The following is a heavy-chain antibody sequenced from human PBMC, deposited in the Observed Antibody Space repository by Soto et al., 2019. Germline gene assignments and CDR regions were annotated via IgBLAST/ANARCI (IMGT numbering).Heavy chain of an antibody. CDR3: ATQEVGGSYVYTFDP. Sequence: SETLSLTCTVSGDSICRSFYYWGWIRQTPGKGLEWIGSIYYSGSTYYNPSLKSRVTISVDTSKNHFSLKLSSVTAADTAVYYCATQEVGGSYVYTFDPWGQGTLVTVSS. CDR2: IYYSGST. CDR1: GDSICRSFYY. J-gene: IGHJ5*02. D-gene: IGHD1-26*01. V-gene: IGHV4-39*02.